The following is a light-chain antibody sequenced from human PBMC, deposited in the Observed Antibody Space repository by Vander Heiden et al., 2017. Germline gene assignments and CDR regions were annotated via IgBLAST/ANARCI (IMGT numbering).Light chain of an antibody. CDR2: DAS. CDR1: QDIGSS. V-gene: IGKV1-33*01. CDR3: QQCHDLPIT. Sequence: DIHLTQSPSSLSASEGDRVTITCQASQDIGSSLNWYQQKTGKPPNLVIFDASNLELGVPSRFSGSRSGTDFTLTITSVQPEDVATYYCQQCHDLPITFGQGTRVDNK. J-gene: IGKJ5*01.